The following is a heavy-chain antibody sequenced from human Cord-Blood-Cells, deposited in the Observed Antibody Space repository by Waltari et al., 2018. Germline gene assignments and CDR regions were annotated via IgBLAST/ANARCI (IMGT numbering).Heavy chain of an antibody. D-gene: IGHD2-15*01. Sequence: QVQLVQSGAEVKKPGSSVKVSCKASGGTFSSYAIRWVRQPPGPGLEWMGGIIPIFGTANYAQKFQGRVTITADESTSTAYMELSSLRSEDTAVYYCARGSPYCSGGSCYSGWFDPWGQGTLVTVSS. CDR3: ARGSPYCSGGSCYSGWFDP. V-gene: IGHV1-69*01. J-gene: IGHJ5*02. CDR2: IIPIFGTA. CDR1: GGTFSSYA.